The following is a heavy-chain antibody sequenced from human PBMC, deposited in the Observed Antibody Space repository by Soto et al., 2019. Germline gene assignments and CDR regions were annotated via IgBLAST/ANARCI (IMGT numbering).Heavy chain of an antibody. CDR3: ARDFIWGAPDYFDY. D-gene: IGHD7-27*01. CDR2: ISYDGRVK. V-gene: IGHV3-30*04. CDR1: GFTFSDYP. Sequence: QVQLVESGGGVVQPGRSLSLSCAASGFTFSDYPMHWVRQAPGNGLEWVAVISYDGRVKYYVDSVKGRFTISRDDSKNTLYLQMSSLIVDDTAVYYCARDFIWGAPDYFDYWGQGTLVTFSS. J-gene: IGHJ4*02.